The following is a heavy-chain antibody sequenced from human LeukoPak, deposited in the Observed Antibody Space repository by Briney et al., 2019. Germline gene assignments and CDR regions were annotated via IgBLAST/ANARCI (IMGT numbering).Heavy chain of an antibody. J-gene: IGHJ4*02. CDR3: ARAASSWSLIDY. Sequence: SVKVSCKASGFTFTSSAVQWVRQARGQRLEWIGWIVVGSGNTNYAQKFQERVTITRDMSTSTAYMELSSLRSEDTAVYYCARAASSWSLIDYWGQGTLVTVSS. CDR1: GFTFTSSA. V-gene: IGHV1-58*01. CDR2: IVVGSGNT. D-gene: IGHD6-13*01.